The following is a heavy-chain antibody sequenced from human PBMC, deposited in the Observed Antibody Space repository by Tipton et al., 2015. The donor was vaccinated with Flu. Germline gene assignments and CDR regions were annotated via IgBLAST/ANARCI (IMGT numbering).Heavy chain of an antibody. J-gene: IGHJ5*02. D-gene: IGHD4-11*01. CDR2: MYYDGST. Sequence: LSCTVSGDSISSSTDYWGWIRQPPGKGLEWIGTMYYDGSTYYNPSLRSRVTISLDTSKNQFSLRLSSVTAADTAVYYCARRDYSNYVSDPKSCFDPWGQGILVTVSS. CDR1: GDSISSSTDY. V-gene: IGHV4-39*01. CDR3: ARRDYSNYVSDPKSCFDP.